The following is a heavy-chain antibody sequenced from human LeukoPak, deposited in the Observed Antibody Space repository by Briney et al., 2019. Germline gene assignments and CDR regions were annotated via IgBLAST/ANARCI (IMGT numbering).Heavy chain of an antibody. CDR3: ATPERGYSGYDFGS. D-gene: IGHD5-12*01. CDR2: INPNSGGT. J-gene: IGHJ4*02. V-gene: IGHV1-2*02. Sequence: GASVRVSCKASGYTFTGYYMHWVRQAPGQGLEWMGWINPNSGGTNYAQKFQGRVTMTRDTSISTAYMELSRLRSDDTAVYYCATPERGYSGYDFGSWGQGTLATVSS. CDR1: GYTFTGYY.